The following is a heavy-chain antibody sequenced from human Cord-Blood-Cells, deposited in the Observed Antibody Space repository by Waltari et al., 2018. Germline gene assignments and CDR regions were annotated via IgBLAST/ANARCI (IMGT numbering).Heavy chain of an antibody. CDR3: ASRNWGLRRPLHYFDY. J-gene: IGHJ4*02. V-gene: IGHV4-39*01. Sequence: QLQLQESGPGLVKPSETLSLTCPVSGGPISSSSYYWGWLRQPPGKGLEWIGSIYYSGSTYYNPSLKSRVTISVDTSKNQFSLKLSSVTAADTAVYYCASRNWGLRRPLHYFDYWGQGTLVTVSS. CDR1: GGPISSSSYY. CDR2: IYYSGST. D-gene: IGHD7-27*01.